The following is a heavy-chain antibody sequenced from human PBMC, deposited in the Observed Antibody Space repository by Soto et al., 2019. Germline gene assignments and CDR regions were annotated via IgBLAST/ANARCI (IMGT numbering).Heavy chain of an antibody. D-gene: IGHD2-15*01. CDR2: INAGNGNT. Sequence: ASVKVSCKASGYTFTSYDMHWVRQAPGQRLEWMGWINAGNGNTKYSQKFQGRVTITRDTSASTAYMELSSLRSEDTAVYYCARDGLGYCSGGSCYYGFDPWGQGTLVTVSS. V-gene: IGHV1-3*01. CDR1: GYTFTSYD. CDR3: ARDGLGYCSGGSCYYGFDP. J-gene: IGHJ5*02.